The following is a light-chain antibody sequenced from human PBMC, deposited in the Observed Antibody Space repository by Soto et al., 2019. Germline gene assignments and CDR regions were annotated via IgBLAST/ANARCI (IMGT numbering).Light chain of an antibody. CDR2: EVS. CDR3: ISYTSSTTWV. CDR1: SSDVGRYNY. J-gene: IGLJ3*02. V-gene: IGLV2-14*01. Sequence: QSALTQPASVSGSPGQSITISCTGTSSDVGRYNYVSWYQQHPGKAPKLMIYEVSNRPSGVSNRFSASKSGNTASLTISWLQAEDEADYYCISYTSSTTWVFGGGTKVTVL.